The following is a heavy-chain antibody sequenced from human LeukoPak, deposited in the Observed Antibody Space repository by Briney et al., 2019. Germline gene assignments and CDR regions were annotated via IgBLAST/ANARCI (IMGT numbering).Heavy chain of an antibody. CDR2: IWYDGSNR. D-gene: IGHD3-10*01. CDR3: ARGGIASDGSGSFDY. CDR1: GFTFRKYV. V-gene: IGHV3-33*01. J-gene: IGHJ4*02. Sequence: PGRSLRLSCAASGFTFRKYVMHWVRQAPGKGLEWVAVIWYDGSNRHYEDSVKGRFTISRDKSKNTLYLQMNSLRAEDTAVYYCARGGIASDGSGSFDYWGRGILVTVSS.